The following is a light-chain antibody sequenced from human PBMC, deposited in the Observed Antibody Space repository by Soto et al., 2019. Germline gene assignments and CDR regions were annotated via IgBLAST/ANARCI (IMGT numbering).Light chain of an antibody. CDR3: QKYNSALSWT. J-gene: IGKJ1*01. CDR1: QGISNY. CDR2: AAS. V-gene: IGKV1-27*01. Sequence: DIQMTQSPSSLSASVGDRVTITCRASQGISNYLAWYKQKPGKVPKLLIYAASTLQSGVPSRFSGSGSGTDFTITISSLQPEDVATYYCQKYNSALSWTFGQGTKVEIK.